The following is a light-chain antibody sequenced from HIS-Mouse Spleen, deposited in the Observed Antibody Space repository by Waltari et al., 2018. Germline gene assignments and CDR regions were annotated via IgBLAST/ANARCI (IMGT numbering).Light chain of an antibody. Sequence: DIQITHSPSTLSASVGDRVPITCRASQSISSWLAWYQQKPGKAPKLLIYKASSLESGVPSRFSGSGSGTEFTLTISSLQPDDFATYYCQQHNSYPYTFGQGTKLEIK. J-gene: IGKJ2*01. CDR2: KAS. CDR1: QSISSW. V-gene: IGKV1-5*03. CDR3: QQHNSYPYT.